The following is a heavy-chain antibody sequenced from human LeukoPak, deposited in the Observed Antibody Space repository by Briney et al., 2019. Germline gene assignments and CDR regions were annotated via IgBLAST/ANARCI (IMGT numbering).Heavy chain of an antibody. CDR1: GYTFNGYY. Sequence: ASGKVSSKPSGYTFNGYYMHWVRQPPGHGLEWLGWINPNNGDTNYAQRLQGRVTMTRDTSISTAYMELSRLTSDDTAVYYCATDRPNLFYFDYWGQGTLVTVSS. CDR3: ATDRPNLFYFDY. CDR2: INPNNGDT. D-gene: IGHD2-8*01. V-gene: IGHV1-2*02. J-gene: IGHJ4*02.